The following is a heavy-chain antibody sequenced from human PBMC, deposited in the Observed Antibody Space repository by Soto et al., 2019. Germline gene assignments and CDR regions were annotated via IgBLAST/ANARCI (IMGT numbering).Heavy chain of an antibody. J-gene: IGHJ6*02. CDR1: GYTFTSYD. V-gene: IGHV1-8*01. D-gene: IGHD3-16*02. CDR2: MNPNSGNT. Sequence: GASVKVSCKASGYTFTSYDINWVRQATGQGLEWMGWMNPNSGNTGYAQKFQGRATMTRNTSISTAYMELSSLSSDNTAVYYCARLYLGVWGCYRSRIRGMGGWGRETRGRVSS. CDR3: ARLYLGVWGCYRSRIRGMGG.